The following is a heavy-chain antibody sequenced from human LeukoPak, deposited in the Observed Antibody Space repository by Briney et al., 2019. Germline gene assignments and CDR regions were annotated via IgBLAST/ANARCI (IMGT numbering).Heavy chain of an antibody. V-gene: IGHV3-23*01. CDR2: ISGSGGRT. D-gene: IGHD5-18*01. CDR1: GFTFSSYA. Sequence: GGSLRLSCAASGFTFSSYAMSWVRQAPGKGLEWVSGISGSGGRTYYADSVKGRFTISRDNSKNTLFVQMNSLRAEDTAVYYCAKGRDGHIAMIKGYMDVWGKGTTVTVSS. CDR3: AKGRDGHIAMIKGYMDV. J-gene: IGHJ6*03.